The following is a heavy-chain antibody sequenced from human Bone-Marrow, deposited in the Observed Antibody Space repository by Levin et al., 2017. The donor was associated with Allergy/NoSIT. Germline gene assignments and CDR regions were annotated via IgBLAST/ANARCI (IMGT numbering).Heavy chain of an antibody. CDR3: ARNRIIVSGGSDYYYGMDV. J-gene: IGHJ6*02. CDR2: INYRGVT. CDR1: GGSVSSGTYY. D-gene: IGHD5/OR15-5a*01. V-gene: IGHV4-61*01. Sequence: SETLSLTCSVSGGSVSSGTYYWSWIRRPPGTGLEWIGYINYRGVTKYNPSLKSRVTISVDTSKNEFSLKVTSVTAADTAVYYCARNRIIVSGGSDYYYGMDVWGQGTTVTVSS.